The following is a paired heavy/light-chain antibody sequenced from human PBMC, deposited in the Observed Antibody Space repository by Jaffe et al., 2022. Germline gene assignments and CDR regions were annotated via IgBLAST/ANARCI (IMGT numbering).Light chain of an antibody. CDR3: CSYVDNNSWV. J-gene: IGLJ3*02. Sequence: QSALTQPASVSGSPGQSIAISCTGTSSDVGIYNVVSWYQQHPGKAPKLILYEVTKRPSGVSYRFSGSKSGNTASLTISGLQTEDEADYYCCSYVDNNSWVFGGGTKLTVL. CDR1: SSDVGIYNV. CDR2: EVT. V-gene: IGLV2-23*02.
Heavy chain of an antibody. CDR2: IYYSGTT. V-gene: IGHV4-61*08. CDR3: ARVRLLWFRELLPGENWFDP. Sequence: QVQLQESGPGLVKASETLSLTCTVSGGSVSNGVYYWSWIRQPPGKGLEWIGYIYYSGTTKYNPSLESRVTMSVDTSRNQFSLKLNSVTAADTAVYYCARVRLLWFRELLPGENWFDPWGQGTLVTVSS. D-gene: IGHD3-10*01. J-gene: IGHJ5*02. CDR1: GGSVSNGVYY.